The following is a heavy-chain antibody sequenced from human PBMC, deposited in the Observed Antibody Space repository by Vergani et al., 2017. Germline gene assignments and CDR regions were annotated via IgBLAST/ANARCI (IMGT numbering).Heavy chain of an antibody. CDR1: GFTFDDYA. V-gene: IGHV3-43*02. J-gene: IGHJ6*02. Sequence: EVQLVESGGGVVQPGGSLRLSCAASGFTFDDYAMHWVRQAPGXGLEWVSLISGDGGSTYYADSVKGRFTISRDNSKNSLYLQMNSLRTEDTALYYCAKDEGSSWYLVPYYYYGMDVWGQGTTVTVSS. D-gene: IGHD6-13*01. CDR3: AKDEGSSWYLVPYYYYGMDV. CDR2: ISGDGGST.